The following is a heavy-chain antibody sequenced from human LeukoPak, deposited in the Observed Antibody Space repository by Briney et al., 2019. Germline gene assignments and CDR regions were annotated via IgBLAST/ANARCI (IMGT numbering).Heavy chain of an antibody. J-gene: IGHJ6*02. V-gene: IGHV4-39*01. CDR1: GDSISSTFYQ. CDR2: FYYSGST. Sequence: SETLSLTCTVSGDSISSTFYQWGWIRQPPGKGLEWIGSFYYSGSTHYNPSLKSRVTISVDTSKNQFSLKLTSVTASDTAVYYCARYCTSTSCYLPYYYGMDVWGQGTTVTVSS. CDR3: ARYCTSTSCYLPYYYGMDV. D-gene: IGHD2-2*01.